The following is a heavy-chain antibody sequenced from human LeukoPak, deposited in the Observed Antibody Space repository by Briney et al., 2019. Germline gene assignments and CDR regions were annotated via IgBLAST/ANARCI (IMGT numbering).Heavy chain of an antibody. Sequence: PGGSLRLSCAASGFTFSSYGMHWVRQAPGKGLEWVAVIWYDGSNKYYADSVKGRFTISRDNSKNTLYLQMNSLRAEDTAVYYCARADYGDYSFDYWGQGTLVTVSS. D-gene: IGHD4-17*01. CDR1: GFTFSSYG. CDR2: IWYDGSNK. CDR3: ARADYGDYSFDY. J-gene: IGHJ4*02. V-gene: IGHV3-33*01.